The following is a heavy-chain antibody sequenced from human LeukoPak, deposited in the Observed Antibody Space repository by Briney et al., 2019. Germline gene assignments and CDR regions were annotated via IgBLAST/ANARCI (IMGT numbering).Heavy chain of an antibody. Sequence: QPGGSLRLSCAASGFTVSSNYMSWVRQAPGKGLEWVSVIYSGGSTDYADSVKGRFTISRDNSKNTLYLQMNSLRAEDTAVYYCASYGDYRPTDYWGQGTLVTVSS. CDR1: GFTVSSNY. J-gene: IGHJ4*02. CDR3: ASYGDYRPTDY. D-gene: IGHD4-17*01. V-gene: IGHV3-66*02. CDR2: IYSGGST.